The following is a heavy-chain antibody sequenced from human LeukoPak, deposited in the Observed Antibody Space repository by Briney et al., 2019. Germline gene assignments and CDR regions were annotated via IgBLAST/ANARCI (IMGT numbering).Heavy chain of an antibody. CDR1: GYTFTSYD. D-gene: IGHD3-3*01. V-gene: IGHV1-8*03. CDR3: TRSPLRRSTIFGVVIMYYYMHV. Sequence: EASVKVSCKASGYTFTSYDINWVRQASGQGLDWMGWMNPNNGNTGYAQKFQGRVTITRNTSISTAYMELSSLRSEDTAVYYCTRSPLRRSTIFGVVIMYYYMHVWGKGTTVTVSS. J-gene: IGHJ6*03. CDR2: MNPNNGNT.